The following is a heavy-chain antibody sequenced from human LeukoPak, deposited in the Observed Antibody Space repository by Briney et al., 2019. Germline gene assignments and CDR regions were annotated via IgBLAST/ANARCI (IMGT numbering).Heavy chain of an antibody. V-gene: IGHV3-7*01. Sequence: GGSLRLSCAASGFTFSSYWMSWVRQAPGKGLEWVANIKQDGSEKYYVDSVKGRFTISRDNAKNSLYLQMNSLRAEDTAVYYCARAGGTYYGIAFDIRGQGTMVTVSS. J-gene: IGHJ3*02. CDR3: ARAGGTYYGIAFDI. CDR2: IKQDGSEK. D-gene: IGHD1-26*01. CDR1: GFTFSSYW.